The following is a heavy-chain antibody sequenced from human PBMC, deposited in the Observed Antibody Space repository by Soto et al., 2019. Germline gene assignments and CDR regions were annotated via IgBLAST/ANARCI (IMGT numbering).Heavy chain of an antibody. CDR1: GGSSSSSGYY. CDR2: IYYSGST. J-gene: IGHJ4*02. CDR3: ASAPRDYHFWSGYQAGVSYFDS. Sequence: TSETLCLTCTVSGGSSSSSGYYWGWIRQPPGKGLEWIGSIYYSGSTYYNPSLKNRVTISVDTSKNQFSLKLSSVTAADTAVYYCASAPRDYHFWSGYQAGVSYFDSWGQGTLVTVSS. V-gene: IGHV4-39*07. D-gene: IGHD3-3*01.